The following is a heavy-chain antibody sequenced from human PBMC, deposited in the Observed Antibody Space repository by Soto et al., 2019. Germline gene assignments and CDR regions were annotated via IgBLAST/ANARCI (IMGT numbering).Heavy chain of an antibody. Sequence: QLQLQESGPGLVKPSETLSLTCTVSGGSISSSSYYWGWIRQPPGKGLEWIGSIYYSGSTYYNPSLKSRVTISVDTSKNQFSLKLSSVTAADTAVYYCARQDGEGIVGATPEAYYFYYWGQGTLVTVSS. CDR2: IYYSGST. CDR1: GGSISSSSYY. D-gene: IGHD1-26*01. V-gene: IGHV4-39*01. CDR3: ARQDGEGIVGATPEAYYFYY. J-gene: IGHJ4*02.